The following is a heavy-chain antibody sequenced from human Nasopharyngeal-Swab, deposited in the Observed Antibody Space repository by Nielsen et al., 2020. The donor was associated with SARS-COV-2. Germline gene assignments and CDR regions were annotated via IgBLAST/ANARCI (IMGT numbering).Heavy chain of an antibody. CDR2: ISSSSSYT. Sequence: RQRPWPGLERVSSISSSSSYTYYADSVKGRFTISRDNAKNSLYLQMNSLRAEDTAVYYCARDRGYCSSTSCHYYYYYMDVWGKGTTVTVSS. D-gene: IGHD2-2*01. J-gene: IGHJ6*03. V-gene: IGHV3-21*01. CDR3: ARDRGYCSSTSCHYYYYYMDV.